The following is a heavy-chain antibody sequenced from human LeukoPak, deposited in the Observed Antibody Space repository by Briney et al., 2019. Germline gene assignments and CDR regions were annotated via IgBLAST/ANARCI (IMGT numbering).Heavy chain of an antibody. D-gene: IGHD3-22*01. CDR3: ARGAYYYED. CDR1: GFTFSSHS. CDR2: ISSSSSTI. V-gene: IGHV3-48*01. J-gene: IGHJ4*02. Sequence: PGGSLRLSCAASGFTFSSHSMSWVRQAPGKGLEWVPYISSSSSTIYYADSVKGRFTISRDNAKNSLYLQMNSLRAEDTAVYYCARGAYYYEDWDQGTLVTVSS.